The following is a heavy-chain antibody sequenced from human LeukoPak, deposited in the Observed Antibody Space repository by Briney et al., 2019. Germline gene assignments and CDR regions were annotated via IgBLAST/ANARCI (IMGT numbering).Heavy chain of an antibody. CDR2: ISWNSGSI. CDR3: VMAAAGTPYYFDY. Sequence: GGSLRLSCAASGFTFDDYAMHWVRQAPGKGLEWVSGISWNSGSIGYANSVKGRFTISRDNAKNFLYLQMNSLRAEVTALYYCVMAAAGTPYYFDYWGQGTLVTVSS. CDR1: GFTFDDYA. V-gene: IGHV3-9*01. D-gene: IGHD6-13*01. J-gene: IGHJ4*02.